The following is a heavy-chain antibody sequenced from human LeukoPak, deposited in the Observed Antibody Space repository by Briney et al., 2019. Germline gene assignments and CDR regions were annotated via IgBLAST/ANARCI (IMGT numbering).Heavy chain of an antibody. CDR3: ARYSGSYYYPPAWDL. D-gene: IGHD1-26*01. CDR2: VSASGGSA. Sequence: GGCLRHSSVASLYTLIYNTIRLVRPAPGRGLECVSPVSASGGSAYYADSVRGGFTISRDNSKNTLYLQKDSLRADDTAVYYCARYSGSYYYPPAWDLWGQGTLVTVSS. J-gene: IGHJ4*02. V-gene: IGHV3-23*01. CDR1: LYTLIYNT.